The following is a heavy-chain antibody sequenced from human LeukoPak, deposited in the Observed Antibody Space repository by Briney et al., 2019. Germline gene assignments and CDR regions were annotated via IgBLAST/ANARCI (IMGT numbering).Heavy chain of an antibody. CDR2: INPNSGAT. Sequence: GASVKVSCKASGYTFTGFYMHWVRQAPGQGLEWMGWINPNSGATNYAQNFQGRVTMTRDTSISTAYMEMSRLRSDDTAVYYCARRSEYSSSPVDYWGQGTLVTVSS. D-gene: IGHD6-6*01. CDR3: ARRSEYSSSPVDY. CDR1: GYTFTGFY. V-gene: IGHV1-2*02. J-gene: IGHJ4*02.